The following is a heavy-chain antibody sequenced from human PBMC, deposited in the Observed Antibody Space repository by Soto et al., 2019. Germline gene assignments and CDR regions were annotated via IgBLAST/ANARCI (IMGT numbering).Heavy chain of an antibody. D-gene: IGHD3-3*01. CDR1: GFSLTTSGVG. J-gene: IGHJ4*02. Sequence: QITLNESGPTQVKPRQTLTLTCTFSGFSLTTSGVGVGWIRQSPGKAPEWLALIYWDDDKRYSPSLKSRLTISKDTSKIQVVLTMADLDPADTSTYYCAHRVLRTVFGLVTTTAIYFDFWGQGNPVAVSS. CDR2: IYWDDDK. CDR3: AHRVLRTVFGLVTTTAIYFDF. V-gene: IGHV2-5*02.